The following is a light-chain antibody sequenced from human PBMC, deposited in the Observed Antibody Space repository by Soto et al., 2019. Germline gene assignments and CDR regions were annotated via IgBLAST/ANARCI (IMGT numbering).Light chain of an antibody. Sequence: QSALTQPASVSGSPGQSIAISCTGSSSDVGIYNYVSWYQQHPGKVPKLIIYEVTNRPSGVSNRFSGSKSGNTASLTISGLQAEDEADYYCSSYTTSSTRVFVTGTKVTVL. CDR2: EVT. V-gene: IGLV2-14*01. CDR1: SSDVGIYNY. J-gene: IGLJ1*01. CDR3: SSYTTSSTRV.